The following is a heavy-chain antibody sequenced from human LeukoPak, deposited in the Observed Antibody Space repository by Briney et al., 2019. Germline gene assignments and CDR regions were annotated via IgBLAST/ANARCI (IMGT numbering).Heavy chain of an antibody. CDR1: GFTFSNYA. Sequence: GGSLRLSCAASGFTFSNYAMHWVRQAPGKGLEYISAISSDGGTTYYANSAKGRFTISRDNAKNSLYLQMNSLRAEDTAVYYCAREVLLWFGESPGPFDYWGQGTLVTVSS. CDR3: AREVLLWFGESPGPFDY. J-gene: IGHJ4*02. V-gene: IGHV3-64*01. D-gene: IGHD3-10*01. CDR2: ISSDGGTT.